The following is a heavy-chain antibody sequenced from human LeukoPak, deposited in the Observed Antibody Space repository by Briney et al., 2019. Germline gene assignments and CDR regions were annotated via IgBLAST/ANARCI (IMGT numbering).Heavy chain of an antibody. D-gene: IGHD2-15*01. J-gene: IGHJ5*02. CDR1: GFTFSSYG. CDR2: IRYDGSNK. CDR3: ASYMVVAADH. Sequence: GGSLRLSCAASGFTFSSYGMHWVRQAPGKGLEGVSFIRYDGSNKYYADSVKGRFTISRDNSKNTLYLQMTSLRAEDKAVYYCASYMVVAADHWGQGTLVTVSS. V-gene: IGHV3-30*02.